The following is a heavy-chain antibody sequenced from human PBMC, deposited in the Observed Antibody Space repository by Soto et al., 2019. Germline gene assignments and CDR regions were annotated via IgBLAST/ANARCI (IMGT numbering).Heavy chain of an antibody. J-gene: IGHJ4*02. Sequence: EVQLLESGGGLVQPGGSLRLSCAASGFSFSSSAMTWVRQAPGKGLEWVSVISGSGGATYYADSVKGRFTISRDNSKNTLYRQMNSLRAEDTAVYYCAKGRYSSSWYTLLDYWGQGTLVTVSS. CDR3: AKGRYSSSWYTLLDY. CDR2: ISGSGGAT. V-gene: IGHV3-23*01. CDR1: GFSFSSSA. D-gene: IGHD6-13*01.